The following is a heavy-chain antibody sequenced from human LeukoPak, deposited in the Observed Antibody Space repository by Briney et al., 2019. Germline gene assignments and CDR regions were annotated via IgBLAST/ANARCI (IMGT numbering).Heavy chain of an antibody. CDR3: ARGGILWFGELLYYFDY. CDR2: MNPNSGNT. CDR1: GYTFTSYD. V-gene: IGHV1-8*01. J-gene: IGHJ4*02. D-gene: IGHD3-10*01. Sequence: GASVKVSCKASGYTFTSYDINWVRQATGQGLEWMGWMNPNSGNTGYAQKFQGRVTMTRNTSISTAYMELSSLRSEDTAVYYCARGGILWFGELLYYFDYSGQGTLVTVSP.